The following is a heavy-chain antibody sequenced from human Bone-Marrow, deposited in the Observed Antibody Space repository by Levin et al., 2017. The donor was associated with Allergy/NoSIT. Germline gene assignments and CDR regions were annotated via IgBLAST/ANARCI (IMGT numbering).Heavy chain of an antibody. V-gene: IGHV4-34*01. J-gene: IGHJ5*02. CDR3: ARVVGEAAAGPKYNWFDP. D-gene: IGHD6-13*01. Sequence: SETLSLTCAVYGGSFSGYYWSWIRQPPGKGLEWIGEINHSGSTNYNPSLKSRVTISVDTSKNQFSLKLSSVTAADTAVYYCARVVGEAAAGPKYNWFDPWGQGTLVTVSS. CDR2: INHSGST. CDR1: GGSFSGYY.